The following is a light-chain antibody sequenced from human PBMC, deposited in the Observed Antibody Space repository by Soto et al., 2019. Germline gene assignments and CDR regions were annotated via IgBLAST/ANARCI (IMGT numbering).Light chain of an antibody. CDR1: SSDVGLYNY. V-gene: IGLV2-11*01. CDR2: DVS. CDR3: SSYTSSSTLV. J-gene: IGLJ2*01. Sequence: QSALTQPRSVSGSPGQSVTISCTGTSSDVGLYNYVSWYQQHPGKAPKLIIYDVSKRPSGVPDRFSGSKSGNTASLTISGLQAEDEADYYCSSYTSSSTLVFGGGTQLTVL.